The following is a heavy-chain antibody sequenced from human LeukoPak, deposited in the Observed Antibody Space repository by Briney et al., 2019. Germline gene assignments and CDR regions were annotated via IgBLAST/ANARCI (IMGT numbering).Heavy chain of an antibody. CDR1: GFIVSSDY. CDR2: IYSGGST. J-gene: IGHJ4*02. Sequence: GGSLRLSCVASGFIVSSDYISWVRQTPGKGLEWVSVIYSGGSTFYADSVKGRFTISRDNSKNTVYLQMNSLRGEDTAVFYCASGGKYCTGGACYGDWGQGTLVTVSS. CDR3: ASGGKYCTGGACYGD. D-gene: IGHD2-8*02. V-gene: IGHV3-53*01.